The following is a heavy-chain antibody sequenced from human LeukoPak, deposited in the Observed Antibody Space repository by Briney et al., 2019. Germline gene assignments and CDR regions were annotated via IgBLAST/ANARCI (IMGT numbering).Heavy chain of an antibody. Sequence: PGGSLRLFCAASGFTFSSYAMSWVRQAPGKGLEWVSAISGSGGSTYYADSVKGRFTISRDNSKNTLYLQMNSLRAEDTAVYYCAKDSGYSHAFDIWGQGTMVTVSS. V-gene: IGHV3-23*01. CDR3: AKDSGYSHAFDI. CDR2: ISGSGGST. CDR1: GFTFSSYA. D-gene: IGHD5-18*01. J-gene: IGHJ3*02.